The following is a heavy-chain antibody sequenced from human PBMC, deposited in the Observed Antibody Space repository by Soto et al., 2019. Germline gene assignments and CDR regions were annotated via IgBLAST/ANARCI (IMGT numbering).Heavy chain of an antibody. CDR2: ISWDGGST. V-gene: IGHV3-43*01. CDR1: GFTFDDYT. CDR3: AKGPRGYCSSTSCYLAYFDY. Sequence: GGSLRLSCAASGFTFDDYTMHWVRQAPGKGLERVSLISWDGGSTYYADSLKGRFTISRDNSKNSLYLQMNSLRTEDTALYYFAKGPRGYCSSTSCYLAYFDYWGQGTLVTVSS. D-gene: IGHD2-2*01. J-gene: IGHJ4*02.